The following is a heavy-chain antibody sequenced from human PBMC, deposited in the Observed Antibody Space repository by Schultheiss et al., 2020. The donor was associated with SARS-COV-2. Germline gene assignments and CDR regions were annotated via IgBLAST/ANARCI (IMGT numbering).Heavy chain of an antibody. CDR3: ARTTLPYYDIENDY. J-gene: IGHJ4*02. CDR2: IDWDDDK. Sequence: QTLSLTCTVSGGSISSSSYYWGWIRQPPGKALEWLARIDWDDDKYYSTSLKTRLTISKDTSKNQVVLTMTNMDPVDTATYYCARTTLPYYDIENDYWGQGTLVTVSS. CDR1: GGSISSSSYY. V-gene: IGHV2-70*11. D-gene: IGHD3-9*01.